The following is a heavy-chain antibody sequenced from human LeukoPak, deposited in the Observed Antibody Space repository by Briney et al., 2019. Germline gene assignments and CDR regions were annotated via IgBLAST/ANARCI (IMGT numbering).Heavy chain of an antibody. Sequence: GGSLRLSCAASGFTFSNAWMSWVRQAPGKGLEWVGRIKSKTEGGTTDYAAPVKGRFTISRDNAKNSLYLQMNSLRAEDTAVYYCARGLSSSWYFPLDAFDIWGQGTMVTVSS. CDR1: GFTFSNAW. V-gene: IGHV3-15*01. D-gene: IGHD6-13*01. J-gene: IGHJ3*02. CDR3: ARGLSSSWYFPLDAFDI. CDR2: IKSKTEGGTT.